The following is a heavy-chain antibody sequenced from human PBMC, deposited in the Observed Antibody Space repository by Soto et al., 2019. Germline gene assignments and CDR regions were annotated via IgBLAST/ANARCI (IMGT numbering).Heavy chain of an antibody. Sequence: PGGSLRLSCAASGFTFSDYYMDWVRQAPGKGLEWVGRTRNKVKSYSTVYAASVKGRFTVSRDASENSLYLQMNSLKAEDTAMYYCARAKASRSWYYFDYWGRGTLVTVSS. CDR3: ARAKASRSWYYFDY. V-gene: IGHV3-72*01. CDR2: TRNKVKSYST. D-gene: IGHD6-13*01. CDR1: GFTFSDYY. J-gene: IGHJ4*02.